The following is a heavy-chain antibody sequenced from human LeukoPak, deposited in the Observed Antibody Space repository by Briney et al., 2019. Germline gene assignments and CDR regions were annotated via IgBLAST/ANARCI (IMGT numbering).Heavy chain of an antibody. V-gene: IGHV1-2*04. Sequence: ASVKVSCKASGYTFTGYYMHWVRQAPGQGLEWMGWINPNSGGTNYAQKFQGWVTMTRDTSISTAYMELSRLRSDDTAVYYCARDRGIVGATEFDYWGQGTLVTVSS. CDR3: ARDRGIVGATEFDY. CDR2: INPNSGGT. D-gene: IGHD1-26*01. CDR1: GYTFTGYY. J-gene: IGHJ4*02.